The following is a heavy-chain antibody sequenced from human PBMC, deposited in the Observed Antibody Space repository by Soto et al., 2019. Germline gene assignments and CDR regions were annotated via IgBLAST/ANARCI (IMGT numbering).Heavy chain of an antibody. D-gene: IGHD3-22*01. CDR3: ARGSAATVDSSGFHHY. J-gene: IGHJ4*01. Sequence: FVILSLTYSVDGGYSRCHDLRLIRKNPGKGLEWIGEINHSGGTSYNPSLKSRVTISVDTSKSQFSLKLTSVTAADRAVYYCARGSAATVDSSGFHHYWCHAIPVTVFS. CDR1: GGYSRCHD. V-gene: IGHV4-34*01. CDR2: INHSGGT.